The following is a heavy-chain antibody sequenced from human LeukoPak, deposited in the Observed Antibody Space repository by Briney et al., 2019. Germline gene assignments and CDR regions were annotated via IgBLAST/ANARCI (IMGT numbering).Heavy chain of an antibody. CDR3: ARGGITIFGGIIYQDY. D-gene: IGHD3-3*01. V-gene: IGHV3-20*04. CDR2: INWNGCST. CDR1: GFTFDDYG. J-gene: IGHJ4*02. Sequence: PGGSLRLSCAASGFTFDDYGMSWVRQAPGKGLEWVSGINWNGCSTGYADSVKGRFTISRDNAKNSLYLQMNSLRAEDTAFYYCARGGITIFGGIIYQDYWGQGTLVTVSS.